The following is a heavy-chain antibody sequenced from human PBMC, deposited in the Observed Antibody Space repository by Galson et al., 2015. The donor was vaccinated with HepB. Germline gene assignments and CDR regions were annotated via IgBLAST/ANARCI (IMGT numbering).Heavy chain of an antibody. Sequence: SLRLSCSASGFTFRSYSMNWVRQAPGKGLEWVASISSTSGYIHYADSAKGRLTISRDNVKNLLFRQMNSLRAEDTAVYYCARGSGEYCPTTSCAPWGNYYYYYGMDVWGQGTTVTVSS. V-gene: IGHV3-21*01. CDR2: ISSTSGYI. CDR3: ARGSGEYCPTTSCAPWGNYYYYYGMDV. J-gene: IGHJ6*02. CDR1: GFTFRSYS. D-gene: IGHD2-2*01.